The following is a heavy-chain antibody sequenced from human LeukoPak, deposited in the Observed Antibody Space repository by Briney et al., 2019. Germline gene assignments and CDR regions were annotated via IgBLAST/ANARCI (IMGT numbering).Heavy chain of an antibody. Sequence: GGSVRLSCAASAITFSTYAMSWVRQAPGKELECVSVISGGAGSTYYADSVKGRFTISRDNSKNTLYLQMNSLRAEDTAVYYCAKALSSTAVPDAFDIWGQGTMVTVSS. CDR1: AITFSTYA. J-gene: IGHJ3*02. D-gene: IGHD2-2*01. V-gene: IGHV3-23*01. CDR3: AKALSSTAVPDAFDI. CDR2: ISGGAGST.